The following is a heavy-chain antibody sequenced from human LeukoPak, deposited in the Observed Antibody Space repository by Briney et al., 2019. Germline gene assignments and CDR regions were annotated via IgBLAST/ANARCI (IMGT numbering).Heavy chain of an antibody. D-gene: IGHD3-9*01. CDR1: GFTVSNNY. CDR2: IYSGGNT. J-gene: IGHJ4*02. V-gene: IGHV3-66*02. CDR3: AKGYYFDILSGYSSLDS. Sequence: GGSLRLSCAASGFTVSNNYMSWVRQAPGKGLEWVSVIYSGGNTFYADSVKGRFTISRDDSKNTLYLQMNSLRAEDTAAYYCAKGYYFDILSGYSSLDSWGQGTLVTVSS.